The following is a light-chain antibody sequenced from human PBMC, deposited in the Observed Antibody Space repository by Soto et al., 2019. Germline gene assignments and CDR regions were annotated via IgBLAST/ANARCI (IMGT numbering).Light chain of an antibody. Sequence: DIQMTQSPSSLSASVGDRVTITCQASRGVGNNLNWYQQKPGKAPKLLIYDVSNLETGVPSRFRGSLCGTGFTLTISRLQHEDIATYYCQAHDNRFAFGGGTKVDIK. J-gene: IGKJ4*01. CDR3: QAHDNRFA. CDR1: RGVGNN. CDR2: DVS. V-gene: IGKV1-33*01.